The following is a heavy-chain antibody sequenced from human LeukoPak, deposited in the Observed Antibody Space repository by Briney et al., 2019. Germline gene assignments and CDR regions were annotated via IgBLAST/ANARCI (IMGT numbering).Heavy chain of an antibody. CDR1: GGSISSYY. CDR3: ARHDSSGWLVFDY. Sequence: SETLSLTCTVSGGSISSYYWSWIRQPPGKGLEWIGYIYYSGSTNYNPSLKSRVTISVDTSKNQFSLKLSSVTAADTAVYYCARHDSSGWLVFDYWGQGTLVTVSS. D-gene: IGHD6-19*01. J-gene: IGHJ4*02. V-gene: IGHV4-59*08. CDR2: IYYSGST.